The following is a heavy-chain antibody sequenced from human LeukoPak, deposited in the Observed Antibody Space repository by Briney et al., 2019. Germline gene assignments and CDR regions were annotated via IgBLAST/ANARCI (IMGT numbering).Heavy chain of an antibody. D-gene: IGHD3-3*01. CDR2: ISYDESTK. Sequence: PGGSLRLSCAASGFTFSSYGMHWVRQAPGKGLEWVAIISYDESTKYYADSVKGRFTISRDNSKNTLYLHMNSLRAEDTAVYYCAKDWSNWFDPWGQGTLVTVSS. J-gene: IGHJ5*02. CDR1: GFTFSSYG. V-gene: IGHV3-30*18. CDR3: AKDWSNWFDP.